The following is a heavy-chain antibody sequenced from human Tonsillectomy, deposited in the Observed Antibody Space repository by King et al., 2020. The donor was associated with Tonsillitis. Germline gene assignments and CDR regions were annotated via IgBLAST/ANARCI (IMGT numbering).Heavy chain of an antibody. CDR3: AKDLAAGIAVAVDAFDI. J-gene: IGHJ3*02. D-gene: IGHD6-19*01. CDR2: IYSGGSST. CDR1: GFTFSSYA. V-gene: IGHV3-23*03. Sequence: VQLVESGGGLVQPGGSLRLSCAASGFTFSSYAMSWVRQAPGKGLEWVSVIYSGGSSTHYADSVKGRFTISRDNSKNTLYLQMNSLRAEDTAVYYCAKDLAAGIAVAVDAFDIWGQGTMLTVSS.